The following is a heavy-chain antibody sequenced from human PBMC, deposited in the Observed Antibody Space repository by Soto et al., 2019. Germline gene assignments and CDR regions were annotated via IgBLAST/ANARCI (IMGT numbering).Heavy chain of an antibody. J-gene: IGHJ6*02. D-gene: IGHD3-22*01. CDR2: IWYDGSNK. CDR3: ARDRYYDSSGYYYEIYYYYGMDV. V-gene: IGHV3-33*01. Sequence: GGSLRLSCAASGFTFSSYGMHWVRQAPGKGLEWVAVIWYDGSNKYYADSVKGRFTISRDNSKNTLYLQMNSLRAEDTAVYYCARDRYYDSSGYYYEIYYYYGMDVWGQGTTVTVSS. CDR1: GFTFSSYG.